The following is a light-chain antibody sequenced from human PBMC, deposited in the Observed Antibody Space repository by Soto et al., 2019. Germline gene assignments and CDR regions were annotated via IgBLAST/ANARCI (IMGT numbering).Light chain of an antibody. CDR2: DVN. J-gene: IGLJ3*02. V-gene: IGLV2-11*01. CDR1: SNDVGNYNY. CDR3: CSYAGSYLWL. Sequence: QSVLTQPRSVSGSPGQSVAISCTGTSNDVGNYNYVSWYQQYPDKAPKLLIYDVNKRPSGVPGRFSGSKSGDTASLTISGLQAEDEAYYYCCSYAGSYLWLFGGGTKLTVL.